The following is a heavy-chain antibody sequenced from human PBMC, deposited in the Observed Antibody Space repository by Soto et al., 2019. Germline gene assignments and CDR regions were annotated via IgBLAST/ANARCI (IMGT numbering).Heavy chain of an antibody. D-gene: IGHD2-2*01. CDR2: ISAYNGNT. J-gene: IGHJ5*02. CDR1: VYTFTSYG. V-gene: IGHV1-18*04. Sequence: XSVKFSCKASVYTFTSYGISWVRQAPGQGLEWMGWISAYNGNTNYAQKLQGRVTMTTDTSTSTAYMELRSLRSDDTAVYYCARERVVVVPAAMTTWFDHWGQGAVVTVSS. CDR3: ARERVVVVPAAMTTWFDH.